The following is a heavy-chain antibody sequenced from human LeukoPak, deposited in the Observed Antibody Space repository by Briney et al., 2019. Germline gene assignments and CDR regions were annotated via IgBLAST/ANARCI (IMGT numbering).Heavy chain of an antibody. CDR2: ISSSNSTI. CDR3: ARDFHRRLYDSSAYHPY. CDR1: GFTFSSYS. D-gene: IGHD3-22*01. J-gene: IGHJ4*02. Sequence: GGSLRLSCAASGFTFSSYSMNWVRQAPGKGLEWVSYISSSNSTIYYADSVKGRFTISRDNAKNSLYLQMNSLRAEDTAVYYCARDFHRRLYDSSAYHPYWGQGTLVTVSS. V-gene: IGHV3-48*01.